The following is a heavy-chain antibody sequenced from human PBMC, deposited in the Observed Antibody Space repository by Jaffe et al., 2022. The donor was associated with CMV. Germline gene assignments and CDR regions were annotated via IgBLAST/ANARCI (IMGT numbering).Heavy chain of an antibody. Sequence: EVQLLESGGGLVQPGGSLRLSCAASGFTFSNYAMSWVRQAPGKGLEWVSTISGSGDSTDYADSVKGRITVSRDNSKNTLYLQMNSLRAEDTAVYHCAKWWCSSDTCYHYFYYGLDEWGQGTTVTVSS. J-gene: IGHJ6*02. D-gene: IGHD2-2*01. V-gene: IGHV3-23*01. CDR2: ISGSGDST. CDR3: AKWWCSSDTCYHYFYYGLDE. CDR1: GFTFSNYA.